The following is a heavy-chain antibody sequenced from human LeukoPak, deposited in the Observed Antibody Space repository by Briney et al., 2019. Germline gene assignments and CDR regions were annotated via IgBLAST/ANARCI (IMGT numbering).Heavy chain of an antibody. V-gene: IGHV3-23*01. CDR3: AKNNRGLLLCVFNY. Sequence: GRSLRLSSAASGFTFEASAMSGVRHPPGKGLEWVAVFSAGGESTYSADSGQGPFTLSTHNYKKSLCLQVHSLRAAGTAFNFCAKNNRGLLLCVFNYWGQGIVVTVSS. J-gene: IGHJ4*02. CDR1: GFTFEASA. D-gene: IGHD1/OR15-1a*01. CDR2: FSAGGEST.